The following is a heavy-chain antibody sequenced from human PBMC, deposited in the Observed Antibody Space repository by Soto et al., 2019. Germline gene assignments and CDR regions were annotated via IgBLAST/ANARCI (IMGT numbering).Heavy chain of an antibody. CDR3: AKDGYSSGWYSHVYYYYYGMDV. Sequence: EVPLLESGGGLVQPGGSLRLSCAASGFTFSSYAMSWVRQAPGKGLEWVSAISGSGGSTYYADSVKGRFTISRDNSKNTLYLQMNSLGAEDTAVYYCAKDGYSSGWYSHVYYYYYGMDVWGQGTTVTVSS. J-gene: IGHJ6*02. CDR1: GFTFSSYA. CDR2: ISGSGGST. D-gene: IGHD6-19*01. V-gene: IGHV3-23*01.